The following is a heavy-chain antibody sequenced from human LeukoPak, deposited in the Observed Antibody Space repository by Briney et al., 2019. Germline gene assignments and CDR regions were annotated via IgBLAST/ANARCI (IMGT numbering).Heavy chain of an antibody. Sequence: SETLSLTCTVSGGSISSGGYYWSWIRQHPGKGLEWIGCIYYSGSTCYNPSLKSRVSISVDTSKNQFSLRLSSMTAADTAVYYCAALLGDGSIDYWGQGTLVTVSS. D-gene: IGHD2-21*02. CDR3: AALLGDGSIDY. CDR1: GGSISSGGYY. CDR2: IYYSGST. J-gene: IGHJ4*02. V-gene: IGHV4-31*03.